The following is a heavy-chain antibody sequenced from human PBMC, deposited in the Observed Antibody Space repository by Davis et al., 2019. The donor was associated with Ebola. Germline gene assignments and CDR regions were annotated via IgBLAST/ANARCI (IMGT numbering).Heavy chain of an antibody. CDR2: INPNSDGT. J-gene: IGHJ5*02. CDR1: GYTFTGYY. Sequence: ASVKVSCKASGYTFTGYYMHWVRQAPGQGLEWMGWINPNSDGTNYAQKFQGWVTMTRDTSISTAYMELSRLRSDGTAVYYCAREAYGDMGHWFDPWGQGTLVTVSS. D-gene: IGHD4-17*01. CDR3: AREAYGDMGHWFDP. V-gene: IGHV1-2*04.